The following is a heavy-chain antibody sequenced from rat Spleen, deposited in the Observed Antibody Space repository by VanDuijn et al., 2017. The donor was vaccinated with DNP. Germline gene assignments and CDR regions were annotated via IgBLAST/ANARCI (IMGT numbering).Heavy chain of an antibody. D-gene: IGHD4-3*01. CDR2: ISTSGTRT. CDR1: GFTFSDYA. Sequence: EVQLVESGGGLVQPGRSLKLSCAASGFTFSDYAMAWVRQSPKKGLEWVGNISTSGTRTYYPDSVKGRFTISRDNAEDSLYLQMDSLRSEDTATYYCATHGNSAYYYAMDAWGQGTSVTVSS. J-gene: IGHJ4*01. CDR3: ATHGNSAYYYAMDA. V-gene: IGHV5-17*01.